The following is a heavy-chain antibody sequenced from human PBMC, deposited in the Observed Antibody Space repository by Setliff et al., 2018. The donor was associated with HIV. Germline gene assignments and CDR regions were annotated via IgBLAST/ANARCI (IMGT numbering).Heavy chain of an antibody. Sequence: ASVKVSCKASGDIFSYQTYSWVRQAPGQGLEWMGSIIPMVGFANYEGKFQGRVTIIADASTNTTYLDLTSLRSEDTALYFCARQAGHVGDHFDYWGQGALVTVSS. J-gene: IGHJ4*02. CDR1: GDIFSYQT. CDR3: ARQAGHVGDHFDY. V-gene: IGHV1-69*02. CDR2: IIPMVGFA. D-gene: IGHD2-21*01.